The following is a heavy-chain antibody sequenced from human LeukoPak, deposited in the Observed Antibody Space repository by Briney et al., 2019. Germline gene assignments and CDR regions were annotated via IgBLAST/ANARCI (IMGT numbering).Heavy chain of an antibody. Sequence: GGSLRLSCAASGFTFEDYAMHWVRQAPGKGLEGVSGISWNSGSIGYADSVKGRFTISRDNAKNSLYLQMNSLRAEDTALYYCAKDKSSSYYFDYWGQGTLVTVSS. CDR2: ISWNSGSI. V-gene: IGHV3-9*01. CDR3: AKDKSSSYYFDY. J-gene: IGHJ4*02. CDR1: GFTFEDYA. D-gene: IGHD6-13*01.